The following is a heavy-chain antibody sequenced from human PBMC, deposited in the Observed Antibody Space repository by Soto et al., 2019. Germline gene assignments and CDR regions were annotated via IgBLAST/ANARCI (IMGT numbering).Heavy chain of an antibody. V-gene: IGHV3-13*01. CDR2: IGTAGDT. J-gene: IGHJ6*02. CDR1: GFTFSSYD. Sequence: EVQLVESGGGVVQPGGSLRLSCAASGFTFSSYDMNWVRQATGKGLEWVSAIGTAGDTYYPGSVKGRFTISRENAKNSLYLQMNSLRAGDTAVYYCARGMYNSSPGDGMDVWGQGTTVTVSS. D-gene: IGHD6-13*01. CDR3: ARGMYNSSPGDGMDV.